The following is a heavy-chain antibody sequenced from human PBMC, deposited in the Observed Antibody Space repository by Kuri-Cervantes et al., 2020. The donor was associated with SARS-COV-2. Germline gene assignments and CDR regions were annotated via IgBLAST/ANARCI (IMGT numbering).Heavy chain of an antibody. D-gene: IGHD2-15*01. CDR2: ISSSGSTI. Sequence: LSLTCAVYGGSFSGYYWSWIRQPPGKGLEWVSYISSSGSTIYYADSVKGRFTISRDNAKNSLYLQMNSLRAEDTAVYYCASEVVAATYGQALDYWGHGTLVTVSS. CDR3: ASEVVAATYGQALDY. V-gene: IGHV3-11*01. CDR1: GGSFSGYY. J-gene: IGHJ4*01.